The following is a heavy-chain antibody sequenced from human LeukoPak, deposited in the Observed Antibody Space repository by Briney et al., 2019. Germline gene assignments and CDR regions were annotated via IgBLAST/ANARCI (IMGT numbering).Heavy chain of an antibody. Sequence: SETLSLTCTVSGGSISSYYWSWIRQPPGKGLEWIGYIYYSGSTNYNPSLKSRVTISVDTSKNQFSLKLSSVTAADTAVYYCARDEERYGGTFDYWGQGTLVTVSS. V-gene: IGHV4-59*01. CDR2: IYYSGST. J-gene: IGHJ4*02. D-gene: IGHD4-23*01. CDR1: GGSISSYY. CDR3: ARDEERYGGTFDY.